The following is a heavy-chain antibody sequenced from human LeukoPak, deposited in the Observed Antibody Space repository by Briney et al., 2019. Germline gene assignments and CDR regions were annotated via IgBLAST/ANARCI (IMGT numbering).Heavy chain of an antibody. CDR3: SRGGGAAYD. CDR1: GFTFGDSA. D-gene: IGHD3-16*01. V-gene: IGHV3-49*03. J-gene: IGHJ4*02. CDR2: IRSKSYGVTA. Sequence: TGGSLRLSCTASGFTFGDSAMSWFRQAPGKGLEWVAFIRSKSYGVTAEYAGSVRGRFTISRDDSKNVIYLQMDSPETEDTAVYYCSRGGGAAYDWGQGTRVTVSS.